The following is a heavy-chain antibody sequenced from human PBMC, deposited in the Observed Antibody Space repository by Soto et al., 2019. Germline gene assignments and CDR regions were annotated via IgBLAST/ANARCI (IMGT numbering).Heavy chain of an antibody. Sequence: QAQLVESGGGVVQPGRSLRLSCAASRFTFSSYALQWVRQTPGKGLEWVAVISYDGSDKYYADSVKGRFTISRDNSKNTVYLQMNGLRVEDTAMYYCAKGTTVNQGYYYYGLDVWGQGPTVTVS. CDR3: AKGTTVNQGYYYYGLDV. D-gene: IGHD4-17*01. CDR1: RFTFSSYA. CDR2: ISYDGSDK. V-gene: IGHV3-30*18. J-gene: IGHJ6*02.